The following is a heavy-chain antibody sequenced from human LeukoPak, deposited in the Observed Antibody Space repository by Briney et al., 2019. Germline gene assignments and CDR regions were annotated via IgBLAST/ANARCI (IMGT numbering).Heavy chain of an antibody. CDR2: INPNSGGT. Sequence: ASVKVSCKASGYTFIDYYMHWVRQAPGQGLEWMGWINPNSGGTNYAQNFQGRVTMTRDTSISTAYMEMSRLTSDDTAVYYCARFDTMIWEVGAWGQGTLVTVSS. J-gene: IGHJ5*02. CDR1: GYTFIDYY. D-gene: IGHD3-10*01. V-gene: IGHV1-2*02. CDR3: ARFDTMIWEVGA.